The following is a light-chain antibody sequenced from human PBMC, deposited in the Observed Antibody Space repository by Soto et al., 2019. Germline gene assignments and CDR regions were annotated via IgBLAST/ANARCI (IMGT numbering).Light chain of an antibody. CDR2: AAS. J-gene: IGKJ4*01. CDR3: QQSDSTPQLT. CDR1: QSISSY. Sequence: DIQMTQSPSSLSASVGDRVTITCRASQSISSYLNWYQQKPGKAPKLLIYAASSLQSGVPSRFSGSGSGTDVTLTISSLQPEDFATYYCQQSDSTPQLTFGGGTKVEIK. V-gene: IGKV1-39*01.